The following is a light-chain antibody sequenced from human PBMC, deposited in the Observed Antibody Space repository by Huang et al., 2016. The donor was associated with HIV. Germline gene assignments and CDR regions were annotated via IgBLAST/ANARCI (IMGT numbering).Light chain of an antibody. CDR2: SAS. CDR3: QQSYSPSPFT. Sequence: DIEMTQSPSSLSASVGDRVTITCRASQGFGRLLNWYQQKPGKAPKLLTYSASSLNSGVSSGFSCRGSGTDFTLTITSLLPEDFATYCCQQSYSPSPFTFGQGTKLDIK. CDR1: QGFGRL. J-gene: IGKJ2*01. V-gene: IGKV1-39*01.